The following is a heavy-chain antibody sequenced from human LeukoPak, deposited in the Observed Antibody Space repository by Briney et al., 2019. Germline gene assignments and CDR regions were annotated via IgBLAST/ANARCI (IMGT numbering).Heavy chain of an antibody. V-gene: IGHV4-39*01. CDR3: ARGRRAGTAARSYYFDY. CDR2: IQYSGTT. CDR1: GGSISSSGHY. Sequence: SETLSLTCTVSGGSISSSGHYWGWIRQPPGKGLEWIGSIQYSGTTYYNPSLESRVTISVDTSKNQFSLKLSSVTAADTAVYYCARGRRAGTAARSYYFDYWGQGTLVTVSS. J-gene: IGHJ4*02.